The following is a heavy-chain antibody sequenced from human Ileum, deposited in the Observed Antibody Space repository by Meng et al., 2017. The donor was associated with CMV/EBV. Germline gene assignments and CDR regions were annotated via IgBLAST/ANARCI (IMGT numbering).Heavy chain of an antibody. D-gene: IGHD2-2*01. CDR2: ISYDGGKR. CDR1: GFTFNMYN. J-gene: IGHJ4*02. V-gene: IGHV3-30*14. CDR3: ARDSKGVPDF. Sequence: GGSLRLSCAASGFTFNMYNMQWVRQAPGKGLEWVAVISYDGGKRYYAESVKGRFTISRDDSNNTQYLQMNSLRADDTDVYYCARDSKGVPDFWGQGTLVTVSS.